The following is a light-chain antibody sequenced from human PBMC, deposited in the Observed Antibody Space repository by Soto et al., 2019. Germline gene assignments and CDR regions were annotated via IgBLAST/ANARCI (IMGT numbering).Light chain of an antibody. Sequence: IQLTQSPSSLSASVGDRVTTTCRASQGISSFLAWYQQEPGKAPKLLIYAASTLQTGVPPRFSGSGSGTDFTLTISSLQPEDFATYYCQKYNSDPQTFGQGTKVDIK. CDR2: AAS. CDR1: QGISSF. V-gene: IGKV1-9*01. J-gene: IGKJ1*01. CDR3: QKYNSDPQT.